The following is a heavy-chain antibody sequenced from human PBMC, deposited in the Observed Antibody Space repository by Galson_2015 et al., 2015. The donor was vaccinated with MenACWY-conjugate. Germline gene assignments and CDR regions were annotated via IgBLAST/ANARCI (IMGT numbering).Heavy chain of an antibody. Sequence: SLRLSCAASGLTFSSLNLNWVRQAPGKGLEWVSSISGTSAHIYYADSLKDRFTISRDNAKGLMYLQMNSLRAEDTAIYYCAREGFPCYYSIDVWGQGTTVSVSS. CDR1: GLTFSSLN. V-gene: IGHV3-21*01. CDR2: ISGTSAHI. J-gene: IGHJ6*02. CDR3: AREGFPCYYSIDV.